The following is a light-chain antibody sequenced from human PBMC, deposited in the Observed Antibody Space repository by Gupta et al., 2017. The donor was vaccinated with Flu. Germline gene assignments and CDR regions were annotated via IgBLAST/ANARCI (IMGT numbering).Light chain of an antibody. CDR2: GNT. J-gene: IGLJ3*02. CDR1: SSNIGAGYE. CDR3: QSYDSSLRGV. V-gene: IGLV1-40*01. Sequence: QSVLTQPPSVSGAPGQRVTISCTGTSSNIGAGYEVHWYQQLPGTAPKLLIYGNTNRPSGVPDRFSGSKSGTSASLAITGLQAEDEADYYCQSYDSSLRGVFGGGTKVTVL.